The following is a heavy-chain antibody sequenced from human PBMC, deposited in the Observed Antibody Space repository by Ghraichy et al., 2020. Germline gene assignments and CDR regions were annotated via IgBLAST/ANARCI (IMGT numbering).Heavy chain of an antibody. D-gene: IGHD3-10*02. J-gene: IGHJ5*02. CDR2: INHSGST. V-gene: IGHV4-34*01. Sequence: SETLSLTCAVYGGSFSGYYWSWIRQPPGKGLEWIGEINHSGSTNYNPSLKSRVTISVDTSKNQFSLKLSSVTAADTAVYYCARGSRGNYVRHNWFDPWGQGTLVTVSS. CDR1: GGSFSGYY. CDR3: ARGSRGNYVRHNWFDP.